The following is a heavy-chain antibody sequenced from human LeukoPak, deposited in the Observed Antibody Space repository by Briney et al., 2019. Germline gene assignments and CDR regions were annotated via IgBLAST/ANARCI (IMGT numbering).Heavy chain of an antibody. V-gene: IGHV3-30*18. J-gene: IGHJ4*02. CDR1: GFTFSSYG. Sequence: SGGSLRLPCAASGFTFSSYGMHWVRQAPGKGLEWVAVISYDGSNKYYADSVKGRFTISRDNSKNTLYLQMNSLRAEDTAVYYCAKGESSGDFDYWGQGTLVTVSS. CDR2: ISYDGSNK. CDR3: AKGESSGDFDY. D-gene: IGHD6-25*01.